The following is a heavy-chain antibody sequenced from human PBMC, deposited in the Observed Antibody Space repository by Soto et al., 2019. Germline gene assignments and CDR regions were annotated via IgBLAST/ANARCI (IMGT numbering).Heavy chain of an antibody. Sequence: PGESLKISCKGSGYSFTSYWISWVRQMPGKGLEWMGRIDPSDSYTNYSPSFQGHVTISADKSISTAYLQWSSLKASDTAMYYCARREVTTDYYSGMDVWGQGTTVTVSS. D-gene: IGHD4-4*01. CDR3: ARREVTTDYYSGMDV. J-gene: IGHJ6*02. V-gene: IGHV5-10-1*01. CDR2: IDPSDSYT. CDR1: GYSFTSYW.